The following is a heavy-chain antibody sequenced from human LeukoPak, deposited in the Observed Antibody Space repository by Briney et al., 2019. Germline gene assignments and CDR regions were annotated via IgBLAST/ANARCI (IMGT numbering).Heavy chain of an antibody. J-gene: IGHJ6*03. D-gene: IGHD6-6*01. CDR2: ISAVSTYI. Sequence: PGGSLRLSCAASGFTFSSYTIHWVRQAPGKGLEWVSSISAVSTYIYYADSVKGRFTISRDNVEKAAYLELSGLTAHGTAIYYCARGGIAGRPVYYYYMDVWGKGTTVTVSS. V-gene: IGHV3-21*01. CDR3: ARGGIAGRPVYYYYMDV. CDR1: GFTFSSYT.